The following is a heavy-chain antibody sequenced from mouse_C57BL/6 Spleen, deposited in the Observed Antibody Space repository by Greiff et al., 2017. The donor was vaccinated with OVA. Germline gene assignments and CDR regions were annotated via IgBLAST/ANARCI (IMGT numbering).Heavy chain of an antibody. CDR3: ARHEDDYDGFAY. CDR2: FYPGSGST. J-gene: IGHJ3*01. CDR1: GYTFTEYT. Sequence: VQLQESGAELVKPGASVKLSCKASGYTFTEYTIHWVKQRPGQGLEWIGWFYPGSGSTKYNEKFKDKATLTAYKSSSTVYMELSRLTSEDAAVYFCARHEDDYDGFAYWGQGTLVTVSA. D-gene: IGHD2-4*01. V-gene: IGHV1-62-2*01.